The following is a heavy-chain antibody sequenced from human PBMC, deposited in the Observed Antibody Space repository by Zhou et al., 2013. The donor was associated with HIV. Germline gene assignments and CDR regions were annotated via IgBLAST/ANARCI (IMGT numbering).Heavy chain of an antibody. Sequence: QVQLVQSGAEVKKPGTSVRVSCKTSGYTFTDYCIHWVRQAPGQRLEWMGLINPNSGGTNYAQKFQGRVTMTRDTSISTIYMELNRLKSDDTAVYYCARAGTVGLPAAIGYYWGQGALVTVSS. CDR1: GYTFTDYC. D-gene: IGHD2-2*01. J-gene: IGHJ4*02. CDR3: ARAGTVGLPAAIGYY. CDR2: INPNSGGT. V-gene: IGHV1-2*02.